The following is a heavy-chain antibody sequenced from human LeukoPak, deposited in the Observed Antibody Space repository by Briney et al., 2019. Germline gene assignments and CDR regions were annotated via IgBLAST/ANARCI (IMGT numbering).Heavy chain of an antibody. Sequence: SETLSLTCTVSGGSISSYYWSWIRQPPGKGLEGIGYIYYSGSTNYNPSLKSRVTISVDTSKNQFSLKLSSVTAADTAVYYCARDPGYCSGGSCYRLNWFDPWGQGTLVTVSS. V-gene: IGHV4-59*01. CDR1: GGSISSYY. CDR3: ARDPGYCSGGSCYRLNWFDP. CDR2: IYYSGST. D-gene: IGHD2-15*01. J-gene: IGHJ5*02.